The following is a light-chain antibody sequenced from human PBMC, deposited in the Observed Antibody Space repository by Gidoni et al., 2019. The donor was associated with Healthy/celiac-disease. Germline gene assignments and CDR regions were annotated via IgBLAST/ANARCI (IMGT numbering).Light chain of an antibody. CDR2: DAS. V-gene: IGKV3-11*01. J-gene: IGKJ1*01. CDR1: QSVSSY. Sequence: EIVLTQSPATLSLSLGESATLSCRASQSVSSYLAWYQQKPGQAPRLLIYDASNRATGIPARFSGSGSGTDFTLTISSLEPEDFAVYYCQQRSNWPRSFGQGTKVEIK. CDR3: QQRSNWPRS.